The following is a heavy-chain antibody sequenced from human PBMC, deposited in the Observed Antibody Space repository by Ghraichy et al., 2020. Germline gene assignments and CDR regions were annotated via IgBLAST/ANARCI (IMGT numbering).Heavy chain of an antibody. CDR2: IDWDDDA. CDR1: GFSLRTSEMC. D-gene: IGHD5/OR15-5a*01. J-gene: IGHJ2*01. CDR3: ARSLYAAYWYFDL. V-gene: IGHV2-70*01. Sequence: SGPTLVKPTQTLTLTCTVSGFSLRTSEMCVTWIRQPPGKALEWLALIDWDDDAYYNTSLKTRLTISKDTSKNQVVLTMTDMDPADTATYYCARSLYAAYWYFDLWGRGTLVTVSS.